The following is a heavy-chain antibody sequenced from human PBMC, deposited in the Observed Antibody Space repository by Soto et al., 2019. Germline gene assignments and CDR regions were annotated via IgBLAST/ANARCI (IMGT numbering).Heavy chain of an antibody. D-gene: IGHD4-4*01. CDR1: GFTVSSNY. J-gene: IGHJ6*02. V-gene: IGHV3-53*01. CDR3: ARLSYSNHLGGMDV. CDR2: IYSGGST. Sequence: HPGGSLRLSCAASGFTVSSNYMSWVRQAPGKGLEWVSVIYSGGSTYYADSVKGRFTISRDNSKNTLYLQMNSLRAEDTAVYYCARLSYSNHLGGMDVWGQGTTVTVSS.